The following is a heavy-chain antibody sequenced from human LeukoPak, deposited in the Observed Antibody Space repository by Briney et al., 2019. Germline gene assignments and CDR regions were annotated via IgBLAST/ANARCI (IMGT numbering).Heavy chain of an antibody. CDR2: LYYTGVT. CDR1: GGSIDNFY. CDR3: ARGQKYRNGYTVTELGSGYFDY. V-gene: IGHV4-59*01. Sequence: SETLSLTCTVSGGSIDNFYWSWIRQSPGKGLEWIGYLYYTGVTNSNPSLRRRVTISLDRSKNQFSLTLSSVTAADTAVYYCARGQKYRNGYTVTELGSGYFDYWGQGTLVTVSS. D-gene: IGHD5-18*01. J-gene: IGHJ4*02.